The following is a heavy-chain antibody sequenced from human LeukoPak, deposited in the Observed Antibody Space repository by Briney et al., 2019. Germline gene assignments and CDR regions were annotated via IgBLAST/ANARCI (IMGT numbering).Heavy chain of an antibody. V-gene: IGHV3-23*01. Sequence: PGGSLKLSCAASGFTFSSYAMSWVRQAPGKGLEWVSAISGSGGSTYYADSVKGRFTISRDNSKNTLYLQMNSLRAEDTAVYYCAKDLAQWLVTEYFQHWGQGTLVTVSS. D-gene: IGHD6-19*01. CDR1: GFTFSSYA. CDR3: AKDLAQWLVTEYFQH. CDR2: ISGSGGST. J-gene: IGHJ1*01.